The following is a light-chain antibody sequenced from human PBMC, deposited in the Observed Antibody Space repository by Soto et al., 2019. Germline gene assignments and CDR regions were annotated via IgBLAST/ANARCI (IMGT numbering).Light chain of an antibody. CDR1: QSVTTS. V-gene: IGKV3-15*01. J-gene: IGKJ1*01. CDR2: GAS. CDR3: QQYHNWRT. Sequence: GMTPSPATPSVSPGERATLSCRASQSVTTSLAWYQQKPGQAPRLLIYGASTRATGIPARFSGSGSGTEFTLTISSLQSEDFAIYYCQQYHNWRTLGQGTKVDIK.